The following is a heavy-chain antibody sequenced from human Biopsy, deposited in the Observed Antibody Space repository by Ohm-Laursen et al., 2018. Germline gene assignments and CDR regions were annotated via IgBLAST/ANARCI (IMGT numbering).Heavy chain of an antibody. CDR3: ARVFCTSTTCYGLLDN. CDR2: ISPYNEKT. D-gene: IGHD2/OR15-2a*01. CDR1: GYTFTSYD. J-gene: IGHJ4*02. V-gene: IGHV1-18*01. Sequence: ASVNVSCKASGYTFTSYDISWVRQAPGQGLEWMGWISPYNEKTSHPPKLQDRVPMTADTSRNTAHMELRSLRSDDTAVYYCARVFCTSTTCYGLLDNWGQGTVVTVSS.